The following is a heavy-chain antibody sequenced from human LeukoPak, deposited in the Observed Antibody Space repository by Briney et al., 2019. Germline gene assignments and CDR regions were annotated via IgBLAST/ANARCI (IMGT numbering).Heavy chain of an antibody. CDR1: GFIFTSYA. J-gene: IGHJ6*02. CDR3: VKDRGRDYNYDMDV. Sequence: PGGSLRLSCAASGFIFTSYAMSWVRQAPGKGLEWVSCISGSGGGTYYADSVKGRFTISRDNSRNTLYVQMNSLRAEDTAVYYCVKDRGRDYNYDMDVWGQGTTVTVSS. D-gene: IGHD3-10*01. V-gene: IGHV3-23*01. CDR2: ISGSGGGT.